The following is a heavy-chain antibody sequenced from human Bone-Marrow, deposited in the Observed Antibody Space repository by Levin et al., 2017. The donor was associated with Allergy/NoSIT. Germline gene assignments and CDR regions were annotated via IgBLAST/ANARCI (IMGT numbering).Heavy chain of an antibody. D-gene: IGHD3-16*01. CDR3: AREHPGGPPEL. J-gene: IGHJ4*02. CDR2: IYSGGST. Sequence: ESLKISCAASGFTVSSNYMSWVRQAPGKGLEWVSVIYSGGSTYYADSVKGRFTISRDNSKNTLYLQMNSLRAEDTAVYYCAREHPGGPPELWGQGTLVTVSS. CDR1: GFTVSSNY. V-gene: IGHV3-53*01.